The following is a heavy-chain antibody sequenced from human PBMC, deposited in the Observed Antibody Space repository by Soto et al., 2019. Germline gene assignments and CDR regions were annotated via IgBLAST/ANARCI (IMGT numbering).Heavy chain of an antibody. J-gene: IGHJ4*02. CDR3: ARVPLGSYPVDY. Sequence: ASVKVSCKASGYTFTGYYMHWVRQAPGQGLEWMGWINPNSGGTNYAQKFQGRVTMTRDTSISTAYMELSRLRSDDTAVYYCARVPLGSYPVDYWGQGTLVTVSS. CDR2: INPNSGGT. CDR1: GYTFTGYY. D-gene: IGHD1-26*01. V-gene: IGHV1-2*02.